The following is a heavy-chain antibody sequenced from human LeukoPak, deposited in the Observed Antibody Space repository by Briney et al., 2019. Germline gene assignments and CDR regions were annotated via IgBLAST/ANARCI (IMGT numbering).Heavy chain of an antibody. CDR1: GFTFNNYD. CDR2: VTYDGNNK. V-gene: IGHV3-30*04. CDR3: AREGPILTLVVTFDAFDI. Sequence: GGSLRLSCVASGFTFNNYDMHWVRQAPGKGLEWVAVVTYDGNNKYFADSVKGRFTVSRDNSKNTLFLQMNSLRAEDTAVYYCAREGPILTLVVTFDAFDIWGQGAMVTVSS. J-gene: IGHJ3*02. D-gene: IGHD3-22*01.